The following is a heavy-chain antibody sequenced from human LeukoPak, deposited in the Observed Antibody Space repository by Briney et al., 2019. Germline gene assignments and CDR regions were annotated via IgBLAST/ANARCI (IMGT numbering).Heavy chain of an antibody. J-gene: IGHJ4*02. Sequence: GRSLRLSCAASGFTFXSYGXHXVRXAPXXXXXXVALISHDGNNEYYADSVKGRFATSRDDSKNTLYLQMNSLRAEDTAVYYCAKDPSLRVTLPVWGQGTLVTVSS. V-gene: IGHV3-30*18. CDR1: GFTFXSYG. D-gene: IGHD2-21*02. CDR3: AKDPSLRVTLPV. CDR2: ISHDGNNE.